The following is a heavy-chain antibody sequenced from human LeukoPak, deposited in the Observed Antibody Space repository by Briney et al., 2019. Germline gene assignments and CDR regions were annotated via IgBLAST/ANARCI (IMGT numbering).Heavy chain of an antibody. J-gene: IGHJ4*02. Sequence: SETLSLTCSVSGASINIYYWSWIRQPPGKGLEWIGSIYHSGSTYYNPSLKSRVTISVDTSKNQFSLKLSSVTAADTAVYYCARHRGTIYSGSYYSAFDYWGQRTLVTVSS. CDR1: GASINIYY. CDR2: IYHSGST. D-gene: IGHD1-26*01. V-gene: IGHV4-39*01. CDR3: ARHRGTIYSGSYYSAFDY.